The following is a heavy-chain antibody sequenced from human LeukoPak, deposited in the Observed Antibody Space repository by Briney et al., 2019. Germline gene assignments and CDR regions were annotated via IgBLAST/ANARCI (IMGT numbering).Heavy chain of an antibody. CDR2: IHYSGST. J-gene: IGHJ4*02. CDR1: RGSVCSGSNY. Sequence: SETLSLTCTVSRGSVCSGSNYWSWIRQPPGKGLEWIGYIHYSGSTSHNPALKSRVTISVDTSKNQFSLKLSSVTAADTAVYYCARVLYGSGTYYFDYWGQGTLVTVSS. CDR3: ARVLYGSGTYYFDY. D-gene: IGHD3-10*01. V-gene: IGHV4-61*01.